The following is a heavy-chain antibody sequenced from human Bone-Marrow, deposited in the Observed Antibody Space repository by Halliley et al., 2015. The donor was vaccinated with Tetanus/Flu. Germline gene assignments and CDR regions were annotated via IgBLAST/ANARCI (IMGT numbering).Heavy chain of an antibody. J-gene: IGHJ3*01. Sequence: LRLSCTVSGGSMRSGNYYWNWIRQHPRGGLEWIGYVYYSGTTSYNPSLESRLTISVDTSKNHFSLNLKSVTAADTAVYYCAKPAATAPGAFDVWGQGTLVAVSS. CDR1: GGSMRSGNYY. CDR2: VYYSGTT. CDR3: AKPAATAPGAFDV. D-gene: IGHD6-25*01. V-gene: IGHV4-31*03.